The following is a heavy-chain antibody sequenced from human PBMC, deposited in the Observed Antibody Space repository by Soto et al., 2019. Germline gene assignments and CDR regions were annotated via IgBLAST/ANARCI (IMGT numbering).Heavy chain of an antibody. J-gene: IGHJ3*02. V-gene: IGHV3-66*01. CDR1: GFTVSSNY. Sequence: GGSLRLSCAASGFTVSSNYMSWVRQAPGKGLEWVSVIYSGCSTYYADSVKGRFTISRHNSKNTLYLQMNSLRAEDTAVYYCARARNDFWSGYYDAFDIWCQGTMVTVSS. CDR3: ARARNDFWSGYYDAFDI. D-gene: IGHD3-3*01. CDR2: IYSGCST.